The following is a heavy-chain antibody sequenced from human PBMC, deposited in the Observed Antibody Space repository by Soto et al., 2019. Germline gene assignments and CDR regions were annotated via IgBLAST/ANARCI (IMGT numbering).Heavy chain of an antibody. CDR2: IYYSGST. Sequence: SETLSLTCTVSGGSISSYYWSWIRQPPGKGLEWIGYIYYSGSTNYNPSLKSRVTISVDTSKNQFSLKLSSVTAADTAVYYCERDFRIAGSDPWGQGTLVTVSS. J-gene: IGHJ5*02. CDR1: GGSISSYY. CDR3: ERDFRIAGSDP. V-gene: IGHV4-59*01. D-gene: IGHD6-13*01.